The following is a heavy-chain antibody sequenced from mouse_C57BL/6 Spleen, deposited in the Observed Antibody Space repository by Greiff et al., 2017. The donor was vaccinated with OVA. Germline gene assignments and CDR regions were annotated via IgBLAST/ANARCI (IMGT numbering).Heavy chain of an antibody. CDR1: GFTFSDYG. Sequence: VQLKESGGGLVKPGGSLKLSCAASGFTFSDYGMHWVRQAPEKGLEWVAYISSGSSTIYYADTVKGRFTISRDNAKNTLFLQMTSLRSEDTAMYYCARQGITTVVATKDYWGQGTTLTVSS. CDR2: ISSGSSTI. J-gene: IGHJ2*01. CDR3: ARQGITTVVATKDY. V-gene: IGHV5-17*01. D-gene: IGHD1-1*01.